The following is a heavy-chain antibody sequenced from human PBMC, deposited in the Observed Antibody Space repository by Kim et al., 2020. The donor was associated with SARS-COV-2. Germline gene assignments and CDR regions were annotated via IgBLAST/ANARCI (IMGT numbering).Heavy chain of an antibody. Sequence: KGLEWIGSIYYSGSTYYNPSLKSRVTISVDTSKNQFSLKLSSVTAADTAVYYCARISTMVRGVTNWFDPWGQGTLVTVSS. CDR3: ARISTMVRGVTNWFDP. J-gene: IGHJ5*02. V-gene: IGHV4-39*01. CDR2: IYYSGST. D-gene: IGHD3-10*01.